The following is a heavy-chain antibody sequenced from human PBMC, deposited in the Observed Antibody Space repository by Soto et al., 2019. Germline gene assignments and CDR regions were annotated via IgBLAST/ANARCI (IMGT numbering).Heavy chain of an antibody. Sequence: PGESLKISCKGSGYSFTSYWIGWVRQMPGKGLEWMGIIYPGDSDTRYSPSFQGQVTISADKSISTAYLQWSSLKASDTATYYCARNRVQPTFDYYYMDVWGKGTTVTVSS. CDR1: GYSFTSYW. D-gene: IGHD3-10*01. CDR3: ARNRVQPTFDYYYMDV. J-gene: IGHJ6*03. CDR2: IYPGDSDT. V-gene: IGHV5-51*01.